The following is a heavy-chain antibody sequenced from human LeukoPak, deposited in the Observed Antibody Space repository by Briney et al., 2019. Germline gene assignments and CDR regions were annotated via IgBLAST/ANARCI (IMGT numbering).Heavy chain of an antibody. CDR3: AKDGGYYYDSSGYWY. Sequence: QPGRSLRLSCAASGFTFSSYGMHWVRQAPGKGLEWVAFIRYDGSNKYYADSVKGRFTISRDNSKNTLYLQMNSLRAEDTAVYYCAKDGGYYYDSSGYWYWGQGTLVTVSS. CDR1: GFTFSSYG. V-gene: IGHV3-30*02. J-gene: IGHJ4*02. D-gene: IGHD3-22*01. CDR2: IRYDGSNK.